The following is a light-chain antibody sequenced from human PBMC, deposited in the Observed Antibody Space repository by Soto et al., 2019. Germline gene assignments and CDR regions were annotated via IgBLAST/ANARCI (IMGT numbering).Light chain of an antibody. J-gene: IGLJ3*02. V-gene: IGLV2-14*03. CDR3: SSFTSSDTVV. Sequence: QSALTQPASVSGSPGQSITISCTGTSSDVGGYNYVSWYKQHPDKAPKPMIYDVSSRPSGVSNRFSGSKSGNTASLTISGLQAEDEADYYCSSFTSSDTVVFGGGTKVTVL. CDR1: SSDVGGYNY. CDR2: DVS.